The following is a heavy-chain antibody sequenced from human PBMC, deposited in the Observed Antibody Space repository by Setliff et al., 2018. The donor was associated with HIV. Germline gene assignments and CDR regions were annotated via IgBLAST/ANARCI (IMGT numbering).Heavy chain of an antibody. Sequence: GGSLRLSCAASGFIFSSYAMHWVRQAPGKGLEWVAVMSYDGNNKYYADSVKGRFTISRDNSKNTLFLQMNSLSPEDTAAYYCARDCRVGWVFTYGMDVWGQGTLVTVSS. D-gene: IGHD6-13*01. CDR1: GFIFSSYA. V-gene: IGHV3-30*01. CDR2: MSYDGNNK. CDR3: ARDCRVGWVFTYGMDV. J-gene: IGHJ6*02.